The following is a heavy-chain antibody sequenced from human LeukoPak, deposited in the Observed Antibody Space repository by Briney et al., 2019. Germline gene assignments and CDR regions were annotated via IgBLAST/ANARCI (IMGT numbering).Heavy chain of an antibody. Sequence: SETLSLTCTVYGGSFSGYYWSWIRQPPWQGLEWVGEINHSGSTNYNPSLKSRVTISVDTSKNQFSLKLSSVTAADTAVYYCARLYGSGSYYNYWGQGTLVTVSS. V-gene: IGHV4-34*01. CDR3: ARLYGSGSYYNY. J-gene: IGHJ4*02. CDR1: GGSFSGYY. CDR2: INHSGST. D-gene: IGHD3-10*01.